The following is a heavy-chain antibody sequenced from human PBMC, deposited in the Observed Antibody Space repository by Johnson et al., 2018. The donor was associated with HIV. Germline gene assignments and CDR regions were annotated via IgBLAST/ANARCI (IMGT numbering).Heavy chain of an antibody. Sequence: QVQLVESGGGVVQPGRSLRLSCAASGFTFSTYGMHWVRQAPGKGLEGVATISYAASVKGRFTISRDDSKSIAYLQMNSLKTEDTAVYYCTRVKDETYSSASRWAFDIWGQGTMVTVSS. V-gene: IGHV3-30*03. CDR3: TRVKDETYSSASRWAFDI. CDR1: GFTFSTYG. CDR2: I. D-gene: IGHD6-19*01. J-gene: IGHJ3*02.